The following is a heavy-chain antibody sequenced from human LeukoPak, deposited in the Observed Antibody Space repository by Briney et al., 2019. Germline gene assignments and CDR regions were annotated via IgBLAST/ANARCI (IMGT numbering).Heavy chain of an antibody. V-gene: IGHV3-23*01. CDR3: AFKGHTDHY. D-gene: IGHD2-21*01. J-gene: IGHJ4*02. CDR1: GFTFSSYV. Sequence: GGSLRLSCAASGFTFSSYVMTWVRQAPGKGLEWVSAISGSGGSTYYADSVKGRFTISRDNSKNTLNLQMNSLRAEDTAVYYCAFKGHTDHYWGQGTLVTVSS. CDR2: ISGSGGST.